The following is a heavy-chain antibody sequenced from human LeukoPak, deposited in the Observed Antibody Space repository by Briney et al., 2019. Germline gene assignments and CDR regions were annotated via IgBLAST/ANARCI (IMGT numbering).Heavy chain of an antibody. CDR1: GFTFSSNW. J-gene: IGHJ4*02. CDR2: INQDGSEK. D-gene: IGHD6-13*01. Sequence: GGSLRLSCAASGFTFSSNWMNWVRQAPGKGLEWVATINQDGSEKYYVDSVKGRFTISRDNAKNSLYLQMNSLRADDTAVYYCAKSILAADSQWGLRTLVTVSS. V-gene: IGHV3-7*01. CDR3: AKSILAADSQ.